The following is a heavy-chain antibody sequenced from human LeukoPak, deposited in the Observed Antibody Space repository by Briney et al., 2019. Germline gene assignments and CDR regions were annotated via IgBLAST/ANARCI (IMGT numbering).Heavy chain of an antibody. J-gene: IGHJ4*02. CDR2: VYFSGST. Sequence: KASETLSLTCTVSGGSISSTSYYWGWIRQPPGKGLEWIGSVYFSGSTYYNPSLKSRVTISLGTSKNQFSPQLRSVTAADTAVYYCARAGGLNYYGGYSEFGYWGQGTLVTVSS. D-gene: IGHD4-23*01. CDR3: ARAGGLNYYGGYSEFGY. CDR1: GGSISSTSYY. V-gene: IGHV4-39*07.